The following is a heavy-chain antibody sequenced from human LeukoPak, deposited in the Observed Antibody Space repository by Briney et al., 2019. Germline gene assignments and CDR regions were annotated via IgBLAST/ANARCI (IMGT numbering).Heavy chain of an antibody. CDR3: ARVRLLRFGELSVPYCYYGMDV. CDR1: GGSFSGYY. D-gene: IGHD3-10*01. V-gene: IGHV4-34*01. J-gene: IGHJ6*02. Sequence: PSETLSLTCAVYGGSFSGYYWSWIRQPPGKGLEWIGEINHSGSTNYNPSLKSRVTISVDTSKNQFSLKLSSVTAADTAVYYCARVRLLRFGELSVPYCYYGMDVWGQGTTVTVSS. CDR2: INHSGST.